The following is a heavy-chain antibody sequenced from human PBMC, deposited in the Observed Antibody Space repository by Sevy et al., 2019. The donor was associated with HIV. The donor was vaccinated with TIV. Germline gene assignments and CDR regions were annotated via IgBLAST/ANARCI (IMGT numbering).Heavy chain of an antibody. CDR1: GFDVSNNY. J-gene: IGHJ5*02. D-gene: IGHD6-13*01. Sequence: GSLRLSCAGSGFDVSNNYMSWVRQAPGKGLEWVSIIYSSGTTYYADSVKGRFTISRDKSKNTVYLQMSSLRADDTVFYHCARDYSRRPGWFDPWGQGTLVTVSS. CDR3: ARDYSRRPGWFDP. CDR2: IYSSGTT. V-gene: IGHV3-53*01.